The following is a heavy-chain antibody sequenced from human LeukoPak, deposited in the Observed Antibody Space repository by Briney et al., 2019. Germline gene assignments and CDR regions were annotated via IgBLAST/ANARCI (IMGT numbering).Heavy chain of an antibody. CDR2: ISWNSGSI. CDR1: GFTFDDYA. J-gene: IGHJ4*02. Sequence: GGSLRLSCAASGFTFDDYAMHWVRQAPGKGLEWVSGISWNSGSIGYADSVKGRFTISRDNAKNSLYLQINSLRAEDTALYYCAKDIWEESGFDYWGQGTLVTVSS. V-gene: IGHV3-9*01. D-gene: IGHD1-26*01. CDR3: AKDIWEESGFDY.